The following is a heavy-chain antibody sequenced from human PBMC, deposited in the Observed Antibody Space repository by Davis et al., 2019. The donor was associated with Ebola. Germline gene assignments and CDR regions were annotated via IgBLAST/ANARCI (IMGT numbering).Heavy chain of an antibody. V-gene: IGHV3-21*04. CDR2: ISSSSSYI. CDR1: GFTFSSYS. D-gene: IGHD3-3*01. J-gene: IGHJ4*02. Sequence: PGGSLRLSCAASGFTFSSYSMNWVRQAPGKGLEWVSSISSSSSYIYYADSVKGRFTISRDNSKNTLYLQMNSLRAEDTAVYYCAKVRKIFGVVWGQGTLVTVSS. CDR3: AKVRKIFGVV.